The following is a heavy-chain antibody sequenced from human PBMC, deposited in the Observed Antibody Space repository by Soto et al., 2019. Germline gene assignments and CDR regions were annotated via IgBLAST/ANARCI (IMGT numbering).Heavy chain of an antibody. CDR2: INHSGST. D-gene: IGHD2-15*01. Sequence: QVQLQQWGAGLLKPSETLSLTCAVYGGSFSGYYWSWIRQPPGKGLEWIGEINHSGSTNYNPSLKSRVTISVDTSKNQFSLKLSSVTAADTAVYYCARRTDIVVVVAAPFDYWGQGTLVTVSS. J-gene: IGHJ4*02. CDR1: GGSFSGYY. V-gene: IGHV4-34*01. CDR3: ARRTDIVVVVAAPFDY.